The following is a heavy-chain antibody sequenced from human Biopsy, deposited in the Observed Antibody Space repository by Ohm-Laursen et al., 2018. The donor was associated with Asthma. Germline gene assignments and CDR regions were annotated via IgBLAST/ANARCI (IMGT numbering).Heavy chain of an antibody. CDR2: IKHDETEK. CDR3: ARTFHFWSPYHAEHYQL. Sequence: SLRLSCTASGFTFGDYWMSWVRQVPGKGLEWVANIKHDETEKNHVDSLKGRFTISRDNAKNSLYLQMNSLRAEDTAVYYCARTFHFWSPYHAEHYQLWGQGTLVTVPS. D-gene: IGHD3-3*02. V-gene: IGHV3-7*01. CDR1: GFTFGDYW. J-gene: IGHJ1*01.